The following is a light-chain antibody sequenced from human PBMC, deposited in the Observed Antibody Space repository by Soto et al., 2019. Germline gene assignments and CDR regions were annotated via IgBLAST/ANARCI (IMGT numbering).Light chain of an antibody. CDR2: GAS. V-gene: IGKV3-20*01. CDR3: HQCDSSPWT. Sequence: EIVLTQSPGTLSLSPGERATLSCRASQSLSSSYLAWCQQKPGQAPRLLIYGASTRATGVPDRFSGSGSGTDFTLTISRLEPEDFAVFYCHQCDSSPWTFGQGTKVDIK. J-gene: IGKJ1*01. CDR1: QSLSSSY.